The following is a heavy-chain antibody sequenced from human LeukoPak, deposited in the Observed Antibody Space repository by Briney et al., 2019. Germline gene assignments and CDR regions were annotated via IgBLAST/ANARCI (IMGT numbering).Heavy chain of an antibody. CDR2: IIPIFGTA. D-gene: IGHD2-2*02. J-gene: IGHJ4*02. CDR1: GGTFSSYA. Sequence: SVKVCCKASGGTFSSYAISWVRQAPGQGLEWMGGIIPIFGTANYAQKFQGRVTITADESTSTAYMELSSLRSGDTAVYYCARQAHCSSTSCHIGGDYWGQGTLVTVSS. CDR3: ARQAHCSSTSCHIGGDY. V-gene: IGHV1-69*13.